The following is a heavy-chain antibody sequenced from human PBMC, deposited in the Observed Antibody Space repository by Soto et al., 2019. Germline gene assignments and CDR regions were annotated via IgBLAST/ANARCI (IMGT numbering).Heavy chain of an antibody. J-gene: IGHJ4*02. D-gene: IGHD1-26*01. V-gene: IGHV4-61*01. Sequence: QVQLQESGPGQLKPSETLSLTCSVSGTSVRSGTYYWTWIRQRPGKGLEWIGYMYYGGRTNYNPSLKSRLTMSTDESKSQFSLRLHSVTAADTAMYYCAGDRIGPGATFDLWGQGNLVAVSS. CDR3: AGDRIGPGATFDL. CDR1: GTSVRSGTYY. CDR2: MYYGGRT.